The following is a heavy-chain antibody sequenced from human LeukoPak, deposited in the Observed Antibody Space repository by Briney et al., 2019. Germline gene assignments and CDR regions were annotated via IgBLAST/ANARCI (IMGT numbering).Heavy chain of an antibody. V-gene: IGHV3-7*01. J-gene: IGHJ4*02. D-gene: IGHD1-26*01. Sequence: GGSLRLSCAASGFTFSSYWMSWVRQAPGKGLEWVANIKQDGSEKYYVDSVKGRLTISRDNAKNSLYLQMNSLRAEDTAVYYCARVRVGATVDYWGQGTLVTVSS. CDR1: GFTFSSYW. CDR2: IKQDGSEK. CDR3: ARVRVGATVDY.